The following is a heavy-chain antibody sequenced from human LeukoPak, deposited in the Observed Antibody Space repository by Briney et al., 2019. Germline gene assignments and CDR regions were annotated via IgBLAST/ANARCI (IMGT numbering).Heavy chain of an antibody. V-gene: IGHV1-69*13. CDR1: GGTFSSYA. J-gene: IGHJ4*02. Sequence: ASVKVSCKASGGTFSSYAISWVRQAPGQGLEWMGGIIPIFGTANYAQKFQGRVTITADESTSTAYMELSSLRSEDTAVYYCARDRAMYSSSWSNFDYWGQGTLVTVSS. D-gene: IGHD6-13*01. CDR3: ARDRAMYSSSWSNFDY. CDR2: IIPIFGTA.